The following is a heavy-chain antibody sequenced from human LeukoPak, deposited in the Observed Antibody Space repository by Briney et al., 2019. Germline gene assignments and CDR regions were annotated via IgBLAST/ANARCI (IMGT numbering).Heavy chain of an antibody. CDR1: GFTFSSYW. J-gene: IGHJ4*02. V-gene: IGHV3-7*01. Sequence: PGGSLRLSCAASGFTFSSYWMSWVRQGPGKGLEWVANIKQDGSEKYYVDSVKGRFTISRDNAENSLYLQMNSLRAEDTAVYYCARLSIAPVDSDYWGQGTLVTVSS. CDR3: ARLSIAPVDSDY. CDR2: IKQDGSEK. D-gene: IGHD6-13*01.